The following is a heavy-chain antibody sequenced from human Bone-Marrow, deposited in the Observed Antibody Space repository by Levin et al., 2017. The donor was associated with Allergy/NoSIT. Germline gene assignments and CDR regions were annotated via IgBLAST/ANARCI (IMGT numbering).Heavy chain of an antibody. CDR2: IKSKTDGGAT. J-gene: IGHJ1*01. D-gene: IGHD6-13*01. CDR3: ATAAGSGTGYFQH. CDR1: GFTFSNAW. V-gene: IGHV3-15*07. Sequence: GESLKISCAASGFTFSNAWMNWVRQAPGKGLEWVGRIKSKTDGGATDYAAPVKGRFTISGDDSKNTLYLQMNSLRIEDTAVYYCATAAGSGTGYFQHWGQGTLVTVSS.